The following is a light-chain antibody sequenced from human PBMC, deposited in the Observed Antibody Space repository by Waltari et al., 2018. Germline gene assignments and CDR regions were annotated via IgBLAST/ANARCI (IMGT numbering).Light chain of an antibody. CDR2: DFT. CDR3: SSYAGSNNFRV. J-gene: IGLJ3*02. V-gene: IGLV2-8*01. CDR1: SSDVGGYNY. Sequence: QSALTQPPSASGSPGQSVTISCTGTSSDVGGYNYVSWYQQHPGKAPKVMIYDFTKRPQGVPERFAGSKSGNTASLTVSGLQADDEADYYCSSYAGSNNFRVFGGGTQLTVL.